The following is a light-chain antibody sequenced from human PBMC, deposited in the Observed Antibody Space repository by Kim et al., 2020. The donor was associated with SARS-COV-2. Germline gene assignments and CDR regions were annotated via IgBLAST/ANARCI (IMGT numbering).Light chain of an antibody. CDR2: LNSDGSQ. CDR1: SGHSSYA. V-gene: IGLV4-69*01. J-gene: IGLJ3*02. CDR3: QTWDTGLWV. Sequence: QLVLTQSPSASASLGASVKLTCTLSSGHSSYAIAWHQQQPEKGPRYLMKLNSDGSQSNGDGIPHRFSGSSSGAERYLTISSLQSDDEADYYCQTWDTGLWVFGGGTQLTVL.